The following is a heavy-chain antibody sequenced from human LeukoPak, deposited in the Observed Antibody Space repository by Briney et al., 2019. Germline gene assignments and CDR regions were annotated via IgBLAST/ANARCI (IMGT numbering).Heavy chain of an antibody. CDR3: ARVEYSGYDHPVVAATPLDY. CDR2: INPNSGGT. CDR1: GYTFTGYY. D-gene: IGHD5-12*01. Sequence: ASVKVSCKASGYTFTGYYMHWVRQAPGQGLEWMGWINPNSGGTNYAQKFQGRVTMTRDTSISTAYMELSRLRSDDTAVYYCARVEYSGYDHPVVAATPLDYWGQGTPVTVSS. V-gene: IGHV1-2*02. J-gene: IGHJ4*02.